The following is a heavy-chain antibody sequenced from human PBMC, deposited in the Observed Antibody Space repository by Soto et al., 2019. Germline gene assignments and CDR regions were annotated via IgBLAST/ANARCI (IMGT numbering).Heavy chain of an antibody. CDR1: GGSISSGGTGSY. D-gene: IGHD1-1*01. CDR3: ASGHDAYKVRY. V-gene: IGHV4-31*03. J-gene: IGHJ4*02. CDR2: IYYTGNT. Sequence: QVQLQESGPGLVKPSQTLSLTCTVSGGSISSGGTGSYWTWIRQLPGKGLEWIGYIYYTGNTYYNPSLNSRPTISIDTSENQFSLKLTSVTAADTAVYFWASGHDAYKVRYWGQGTLVTVSS.